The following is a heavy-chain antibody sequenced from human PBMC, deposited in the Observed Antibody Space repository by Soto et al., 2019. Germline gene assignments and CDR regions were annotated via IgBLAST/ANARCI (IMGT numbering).Heavy chain of an antibody. D-gene: IGHD4-4*01. CDR2: IFDSGNA. J-gene: IGHJ4*02. CDR1: GGSINSYC. CDR3: ARHRRTTVAKFYFDN. Sequence: SETLSLTCTVSGGSINSYCWSLIRQPPGKGLEWIAYIFDSGNANYNPSLKSRVTISVDTSKNQFSLKLTSVTAADTAVYYCARHRRTTVAKFYFDNWGQGALVTVSS. V-gene: IGHV4-59*08.